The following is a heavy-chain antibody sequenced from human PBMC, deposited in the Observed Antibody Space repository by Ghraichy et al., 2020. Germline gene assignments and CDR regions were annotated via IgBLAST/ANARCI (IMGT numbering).Heavy chain of an antibody. CDR1: GGSISSYY. D-gene: IGHD2-2*01. CDR3: ARSLSSTSCYFQH. Sequence: SETLSLTCTVSGGSISSYYWSWIRQPPGKGLEWIGYIYYSGSTNYNPSLKSRVTISVDTSKNQFSLKLSSVTAADTAVYYCARSLSSTSCYFQHWGQGTLVTVSS. J-gene: IGHJ1*01. CDR2: IYYSGST. V-gene: IGHV4-59*01.